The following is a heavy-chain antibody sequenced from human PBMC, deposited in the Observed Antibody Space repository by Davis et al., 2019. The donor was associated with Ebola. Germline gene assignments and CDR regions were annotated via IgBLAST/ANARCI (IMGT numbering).Heavy chain of an antibody. CDR1: GGTFSSYA. J-gene: IGHJ4*02. CDR3: ARSYSSSWYEFDY. D-gene: IGHD6-13*01. V-gene: IGHV1-3*01. CDR2: INAGNGNT. Sequence: ASVKVSCKASGGTFSSYAISWVRQAPGQRLEWMGWINAGNGNTKYSQKFQGRVTITRDTSASTAYMELSSLRSEDTAVYYCARSYSSSWYEFDYWGQGTLVTVSS.